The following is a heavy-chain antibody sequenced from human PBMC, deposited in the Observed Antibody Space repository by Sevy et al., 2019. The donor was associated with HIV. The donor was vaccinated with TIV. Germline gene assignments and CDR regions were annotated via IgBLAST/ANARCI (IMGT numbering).Heavy chain of an antibody. D-gene: IGHD3-3*01. J-gene: IGHJ5*02. CDR2: ISAYNGNT. CDR3: ARDKVTIFGVVIRTPNWFDP. Sequence: ASVKVSCKASGYTFTSYGISWVRQAPGQGLEWMGWISAYNGNTNYAQKLRGRVTMTTDTSTSTAYMELRSLRSDDTAVYYCARDKVTIFGVVIRTPNWFDPWGQGTLVTVSS. CDR1: GYTFTSYG. V-gene: IGHV1-18*01.